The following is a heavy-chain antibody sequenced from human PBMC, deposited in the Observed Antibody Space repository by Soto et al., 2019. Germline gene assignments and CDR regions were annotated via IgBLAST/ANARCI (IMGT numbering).Heavy chain of an antibody. D-gene: IGHD1-1*01. V-gene: IGHV3-48*02. Sequence: GGSLRLSCAASGFTFSTYAMNWVRQAPGKGLEWISYTSSSSSVIYYADSVKGRFTISRDNANNALHLQMNSLRDEDTAVYYCARGFTSLQTQRGSWGQGTLVTVSS. J-gene: IGHJ5*02. CDR2: TSSSSSVI. CDR1: GFTFSTYA. CDR3: ARGFTSLQTQRGS.